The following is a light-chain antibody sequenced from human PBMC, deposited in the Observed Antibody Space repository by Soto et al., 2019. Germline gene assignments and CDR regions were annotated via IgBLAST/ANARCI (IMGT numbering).Light chain of an antibody. CDR2: SAS. V-gene: IGKV1-6*01. J-gene: IGKJ1*01. Sequence: AIQMTQSPSSLSAFVGDSVTITCRASQDIKDEVGWYQQKPGKAPRLLIFSASSLQSGVPSRFRGSGTGTDFTLTISGPQAPDFATYYCLQHDSYPWTFGQGTKVEIK. CDR1: QDIKDE. CDR3: LQHDSYPWT.